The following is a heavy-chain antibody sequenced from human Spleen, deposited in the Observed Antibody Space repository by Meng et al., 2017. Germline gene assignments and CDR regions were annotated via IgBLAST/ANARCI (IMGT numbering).Heavy chain of an antibody. Sequence: GGSLRLSCAASGFTFSNAWMTWVRQAPGKGLEWIGRMKSNVDGETVDYAAGVKCRFFISRDDSENTFYMQMNSLKTEDTAVYYCARGEYGAVAGTDYWGQGTLVTVSS. D-gene: IGHD6-19*01. V-gene: IGHV3-15*01. J-gene: IGHJ4*02. CDR3: ARGEYGAVAGTDY. CDR1: GFTFSNAW. CDR2: MKSNVDGETV.